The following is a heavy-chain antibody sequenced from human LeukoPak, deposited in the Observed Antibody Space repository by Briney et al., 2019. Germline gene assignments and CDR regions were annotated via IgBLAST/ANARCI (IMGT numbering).Heavy chain of an antibody. D-gene: IGHD2-15*01. J-gene: IGHJ4*02. CDR3: ARDIYDIVVVVAATPTY. V-gene: IGHV3-30-3*01. CDR2: ISYDGSNK. Sequence: GGSLRLSCAGSGFTFSSYAMHWVRQAPGKGLEWVAVISYDGSNKYYADSVKGRFTISRDNSKNTLYLQMNSLRAEDTAVYYCARDIYDIVVVVAATPTYWGQGTLVTVSS. CDR1: GFTFSSYA.